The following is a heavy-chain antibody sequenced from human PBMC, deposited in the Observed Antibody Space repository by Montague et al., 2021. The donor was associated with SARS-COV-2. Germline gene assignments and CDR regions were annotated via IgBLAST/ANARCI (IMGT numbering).Heavy chain of an antibody. Sequence: SETLSLTCTVSGGSIRNYYWSWIWQPAGQGLEWIGRINSSGSINHNYTLTTRITLSVDTSKNQLSLRLNSVTAADTAVYYCARNPGKYYGMDVWGQGTTVTVSS. V-gene: IGHV4-4*07. J-gene: IGHJ6*02. CDR2: INSSGSI. CDR3: ARNPGKYYGMDV. D-gene: IGHD3-10*01. CDR1: GGSIRNYY.